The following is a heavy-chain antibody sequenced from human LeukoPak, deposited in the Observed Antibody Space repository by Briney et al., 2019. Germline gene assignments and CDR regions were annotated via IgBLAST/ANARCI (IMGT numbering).Heavy chain of an antibody. D-gene: IGHD1-20*01. J-gene: IGHJ4*02. CDR2: INPSGGST. V-gene: IGHV1-46*01. CDR3: ARAEDITGTPPGFDY. Sequence: ASVKVSCKASGGTFTSYYMHWVRQAPGQGLEWMGRINPSGGSTSYAQKFQGRVTMTRDTSTSTVYMELSSLRSEDTAVYYCARAEDITGTPPGFDYWGQGTLVTVSS. CDR1: GGTFTSYY.